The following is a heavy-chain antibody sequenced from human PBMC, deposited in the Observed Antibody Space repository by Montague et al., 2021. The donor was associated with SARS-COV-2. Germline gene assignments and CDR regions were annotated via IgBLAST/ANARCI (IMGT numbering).Heavy chain of an antibody. D-gene: IGHD1-26*01. Sequence: SLRLSFAASGFPFSSYALHWFRQAPGKGLEWVAVISYDGSNKYYADSVKGRFTISRDNSKNTLYLQMNSLRAEDTAVYYCAGSYSGSYHGAFDIWGQGTMVTVSS. J-gene: IGHJ3*02. V-gene: IGHV3-30-3*01. CDR1: GFPFSSYA. CDR3: AGSYSGSYHGAFDI. CDR2: ISYDGSNK.